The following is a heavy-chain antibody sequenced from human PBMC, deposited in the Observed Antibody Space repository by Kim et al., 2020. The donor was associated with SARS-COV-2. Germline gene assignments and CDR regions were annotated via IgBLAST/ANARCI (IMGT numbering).Heavy chain of an antibody. CDR2: ST. Sequence: STFYAGSVKSRFTISRDNSKNTLYLQMNSLRAEDTAVYYCAKGAKLNCFDPWGQGTLVTVSS. CDR3: AKGAKLNCFDP. V-gene: IGHV3-23*01. J-gene: IGHJ5*02.